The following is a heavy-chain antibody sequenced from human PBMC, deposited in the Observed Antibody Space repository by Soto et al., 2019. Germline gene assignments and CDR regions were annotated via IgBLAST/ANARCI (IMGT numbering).Heavy chain of an antibody. CDR1: GGSISSYY. J-gene: IGHJ4*02. CDR3: ARGRGLVVPFFDY. V-gene: IGHV4-59*01. D-gene: IGHD6-19*01. CDR2: IYYSGST. Sequence: KASETLSLTCTVSGGSISSYYWSWIRQPPGKGLEWIGHIYYSGSTNYNPSLKSRVTISVDTSKNQFSLKLSSVTAADTAVYYCARGRGLVVPFFDYWGQGTLVTVSS.